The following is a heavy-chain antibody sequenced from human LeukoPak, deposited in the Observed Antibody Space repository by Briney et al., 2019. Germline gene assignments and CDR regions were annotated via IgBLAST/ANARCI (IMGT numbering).Heavy chain of an antibody. Sequence: PGRSLRLSCTTSGFTFRDHAMNWVRQAPGKGLEWVGFIRNKTYGGTAEYAASVKGRFTISRDDSKSIAYLQMNSLKTEDTALYYCTYDSSGYSYYFDYWGQGTLVTVSS. V-gene: IGHV3-49*04. J-gene: IGHJ4*02. CDR2: IRNKTYGGTA. CDR3: TYDSSGYSYYFDY. CDR1: GFTFRDHA. D-gene: IGHD3-22*01.